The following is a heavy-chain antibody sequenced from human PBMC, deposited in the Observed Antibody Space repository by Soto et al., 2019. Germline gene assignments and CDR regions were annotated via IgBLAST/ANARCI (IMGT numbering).Heavy chain of an antibody. V-gene: IGHV4-34*01. J-gene: IGHJ6*02. CDR3: ARTRGLRHHYYYGMDV. Sequence: SETLSLTCAVYGGSFSGYYWSWIRQPPGKGLEWIGEINHSGSINYNPSLKRRVTISVDTSKNQFSLKLSSVTAADTAVYYCARTRGLRHHYYYGMDVWGQGTTVTVSS. D-gene: IGHD2-8*02. CDR2: INHSGSI. CDR1: GGSFSGYY.